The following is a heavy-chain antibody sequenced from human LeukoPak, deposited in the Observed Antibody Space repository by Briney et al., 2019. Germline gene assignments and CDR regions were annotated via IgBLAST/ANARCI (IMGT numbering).Heavy chain of an antibody. J-gene: IGHJ4*02. CDR2: FHTSGST. CDR3: ARDTYYYDSSGYYYFDY. Sequence: PSETLSLTCTVSGVSIRSYYWSWIRQPAGKGLEWIGRFHTSGSTNYNPSLKSRVTMSVDTSKNQFSLKLSSVTAADTAVYSCARDTYYYDSSGYYYFDYWGQGTLVTVSS. V-gene: IGHV4-4*07. CDR1: GVSIRSYY. D-gene: IGHD3-22*01.